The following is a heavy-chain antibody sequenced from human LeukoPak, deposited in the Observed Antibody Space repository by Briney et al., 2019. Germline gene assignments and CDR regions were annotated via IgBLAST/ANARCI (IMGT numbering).Heavy chain of an antibody. D-gene: IGHD2-15*01. CDR3: ARRFREGDCSGDSYNSCGH. CDR2: ITLSSSSI. Sequence: SGGSLRLSCAASGFTFSGYGMNWVRQAPGKGLEWISHITLSSSSIKYADSVKGRFTISRDNAKNSLYLQMDSLRAEDTAVYYCARRFREGDCSGDSYNSCGHWGRGTGLRVSS. J-gene: IGHJ5*02. CDR1: GFTFSGYG. V-gene: IGHV3-48*01.